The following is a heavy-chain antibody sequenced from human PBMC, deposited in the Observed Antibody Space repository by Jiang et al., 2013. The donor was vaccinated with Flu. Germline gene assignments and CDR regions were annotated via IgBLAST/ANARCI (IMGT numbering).Heavy chain of an antibody. D-gene: IGHD3-22*01. CDR3: ARDLHHYDGSAYSGS. V-gene: IGHV3-74*01. CDR1: GFTFSGYW. J-gene: IGHJ5*02. Sequence: VASGFTFSGYWMYWVRQAPGKGLEWISRINTDGSTTDYADSAQGRFIASRDNARNTQYLQINSLRADDTAIYYCARDLHHYDGSAYSGSWGQGTLVTVSS. CDR2: INTDGSTT.